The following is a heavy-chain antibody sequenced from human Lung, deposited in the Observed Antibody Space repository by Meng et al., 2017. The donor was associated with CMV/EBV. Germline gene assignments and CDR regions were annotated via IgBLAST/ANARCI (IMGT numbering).Heavy chain of an antibody. Sequence: ASVKVSCKTSGYTFTDYWMHWVRQAPGQGLEWIGFINPKTGDTNSAQKFQGRVALTRGTSIRTAYMELSRLISDDTAVYFCARELRRASTTLQAVYWGQGSLVTVSS. CDR3: ARELRRASTTLQAVY. J-gene: IGHJ4*01. D-gene: IGHD5/OR15-5a*01. CDR1: GYTFTDYW. CDR2: INPKTGDT. V-gene: IGHV1-2*02.